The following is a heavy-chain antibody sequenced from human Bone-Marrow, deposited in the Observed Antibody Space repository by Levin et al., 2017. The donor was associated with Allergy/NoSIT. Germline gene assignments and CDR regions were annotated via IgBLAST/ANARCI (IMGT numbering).Heavy chain of an antibody. CDR2: ISAYNGNT. V-gene: IGHV1-18*01. D-gene: IGHD3-10*01. Sequence: GESLKISCKASGYTFTSYGISWVRQAPGQGLEWMGWISAYNGNTNYAQKLQGRVTMTTDTSTSTAYMELRSLRSDDTAVYYCARDLGYGSGSYYYYYYGMDVWGQGTTVTVSS. CDR1: GYTFTSYG. J-gene: IGHJ6*02. CDR3: ARDLGYGSGSYYYYYYGMDV.